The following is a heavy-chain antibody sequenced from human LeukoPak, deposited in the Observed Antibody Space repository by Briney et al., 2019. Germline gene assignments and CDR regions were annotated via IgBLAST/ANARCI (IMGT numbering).Heavy chain of an antibody. CDR2: IYPGEYDT. J-gene: IGHJ6*02. D-gene: IGHD2-21*02. CDR3: ARQYCGGDCSLPLYYYYGMDV. CDR1: GYSFTSYW. Sequence: GESLEISCKGSGYSFTSYWIGWVRQMHGKGLEWMGIIYPGEYDTRYSPSFQGQITISAYKSISTAYLQWSSMKASDPPMYYCARQYCGGDCSLPLYYYYGMDVWGQGTTVNVSS. V-gene: IGHV5-51*01.